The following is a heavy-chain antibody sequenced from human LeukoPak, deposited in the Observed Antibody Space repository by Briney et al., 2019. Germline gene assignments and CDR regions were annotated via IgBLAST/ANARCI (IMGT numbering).Heavy chain of an antibody. V-gene: IGHV4-34*01. J-gene: IGHJ3*02. CDR3: ARGRGHDAFDI. Sequence: SETLSLTCAVYGGSFSGYYWSWIRQPPGKGLEWIGEINHSGSTNYNPSLKSRVTISVDTSKNQFSLKLSSVTAADTAVYYCARGRGHDAFDIWGQGTMVTVSS. CDR1: GGSFSGYY. CDR2: INHSGST.